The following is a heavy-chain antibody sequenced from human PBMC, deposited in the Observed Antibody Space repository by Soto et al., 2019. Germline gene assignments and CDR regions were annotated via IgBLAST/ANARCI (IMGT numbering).Heavy chain of an antibody. CDR2: IIPIFGTA. CDR1: GGTFSSYA. V-gene: IGHV1-69*06. Sequence: SVKVSCKASGGTFSSYAISWVRQAPGQGLEWMGGIIPIFGTANYAQKFQGRVTITADKSTSTAYMELSSLRSEDTAVYCCARGSRRGGVDIVATNYYYYYYGMDVWGQGTTVTVSS. J-gene: IGHJ6*02. D-gene: IGHD5-12*01. CDR3: ARGSRRGGVDIVATNYYYYYYGMDV.